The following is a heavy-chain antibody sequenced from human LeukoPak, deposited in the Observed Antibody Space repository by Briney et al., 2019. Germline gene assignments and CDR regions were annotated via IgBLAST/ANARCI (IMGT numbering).Heavy chain of an antibody. CDR2: IYSGGIT. D-gene: IGHD3-10*01. CDR1: GFTVSTNY. Sequence: GGSLRLSCAVSGFTVSTNYMNWVRQAPGKGLEWVSVIYSGGITYYADSVKGRFTISRDNSKNTLFLQMDSLRAEDTATYYCARDFFGWSYDVSDIWGQGTMVTVSS. V-gene: IGHV3-53*01. J-gene: IGHJ3*02. CDR3: ARDFFGWSYDVSDI.